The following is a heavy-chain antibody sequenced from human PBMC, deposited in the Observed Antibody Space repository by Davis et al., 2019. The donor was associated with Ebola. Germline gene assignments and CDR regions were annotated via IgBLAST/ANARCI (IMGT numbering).Heavy chain of an antibody. J-gene: IGHJ2*01. V-gene: IGHV3-30*18. D-gene: IGHD3-16*01. CDR3: AKLRSHDYTDSSDDFYLDL. CDR1: TFPFSDYG. CDR2: ISSDGSRE. Sequence: GESLKISCVASSTFPFSDYGMNWVRQAPGKGLEWVALISSDGSREYYEDSVEGRFTISKDNSGNTLYLHMNALTAEDTALYYCAKLRSHDYTDSSDDFYLDLWGRGTLVTVSS.